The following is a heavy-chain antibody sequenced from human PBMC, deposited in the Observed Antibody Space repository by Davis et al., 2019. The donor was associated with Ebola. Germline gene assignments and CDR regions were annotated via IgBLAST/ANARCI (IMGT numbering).Heavy chain of an antibody. Sequence: GESLKISCAASGFTFSSYAMHWVRQAPGKGLEWVAVISYDGSNKCYADSVKGRFTISRDNSKNTLYLQMNSLRAEDTAVYYCARDSAMVTPYYFDYWGQGTLVTVSS. CDR1: GFTFSSYA. CDR2: ISYDGSNK. V-gene: IGHV3-30-3*01. D-gene: IGHD5-18*01. CDR3: ARDSAMVTPYYFDY. J-gene: IGHJ4*02.